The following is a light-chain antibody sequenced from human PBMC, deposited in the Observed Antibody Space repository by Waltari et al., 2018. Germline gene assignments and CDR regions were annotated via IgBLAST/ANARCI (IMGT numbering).Light chain of an antibody. CDR1: SSDVGGYNY. V-gene: IGLV2-14*01. Sequence: QSALTQPASVSGSPGQSITISCTGTSSDVGGYNYVSWYQQHPGKAPKLMIYEVSNRPSGVSNRCSGSKSGNTASLTISGLQAEDEADYYCSSYTSSSTQVFVTGTKVTVL. J-gene: IGLJ1*01. CDR3: SSYTSSSTQV. CDR2: EVS.